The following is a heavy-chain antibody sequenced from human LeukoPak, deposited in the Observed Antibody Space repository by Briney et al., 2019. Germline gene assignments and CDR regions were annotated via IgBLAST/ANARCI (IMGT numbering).Heavy chain of an antibody. CDR2: INHSGST. Sequence: SETLSLTCGVYGGSFSGYYWTWIRQPPGKGLEWIGEINHSGSTNYIPSLKSRVTMSLDTSKNHFSLKLTSVTAADTAVYYCAGGAAPGVFWGQGTLFTVSS. J-gene: IGHJ4*02. CDR3: AGGAAPGVF. D-gene: IGHD3-10*01. CDR1: GGSFSGYY. V-gene: IGHV4-34*01.